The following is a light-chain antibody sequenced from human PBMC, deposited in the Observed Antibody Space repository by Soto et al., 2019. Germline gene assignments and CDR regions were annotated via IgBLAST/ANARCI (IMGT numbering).Light chain of an antibody. Sequence: DIVVTQSPDSLAVSLGERATINCKSSQSVLYSSNNKNYLAWYQQKPGQPPKLLIYWASTRESGVPDRVSGSGSETDFSLTISSLQAEDVPVYYCQQYYSTPYTFGQGTKLEIK. CDR2: WAS. CDR3: QQYYSTPYT. CDR1: QSVLYSSNNKNY. V-gene: IGKV4-1*01. J-gene: IGKJ2*01.